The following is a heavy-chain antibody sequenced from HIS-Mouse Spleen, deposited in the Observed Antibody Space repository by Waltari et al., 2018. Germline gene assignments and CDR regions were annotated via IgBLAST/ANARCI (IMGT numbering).Heavy chain of an antibody. J-gene: IGHJ2*01. CDR3: AREIPYSSSWYDWYFDL. D-gene: IGHD6-13*01. CDR1: GGSISSSSYY. Sequence: QLQLQESGPGLVKPSETLSLTCTVSGGSISSSSYYWGWIRQPPGKGLEWIGSTYESGLTYSNPSLKGRVTISVATSKNQFSLKLSSVTAADTAVYYCAREIPYSSSWYDWYFDLWGRGTLVTVSS. CDR2: TYESGLT. V-gene: IGHV4-39*07.